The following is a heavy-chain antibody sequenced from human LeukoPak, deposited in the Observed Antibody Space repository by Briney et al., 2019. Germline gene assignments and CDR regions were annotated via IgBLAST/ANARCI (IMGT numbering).Heavy chain of an antibody. Sequence: GGSLRLSCAASGFTFNDYYMSWIRQAPGKGLEWLSYINIGGTNTHYADSVKGRFTISRDNAKKSLYLEMNSLRAEDTAVYYCARDIAAAGSYYGMDVWGQGTTVTVSS. V-gene: IGHV3-11*04. CDR1: GFTFNDYY. J-gene: IGHJ6*02. CDR3: ARDIAAAGSYYGMDV. CDR2: INIGGTNT. D-gene: IGHD6-13*01.